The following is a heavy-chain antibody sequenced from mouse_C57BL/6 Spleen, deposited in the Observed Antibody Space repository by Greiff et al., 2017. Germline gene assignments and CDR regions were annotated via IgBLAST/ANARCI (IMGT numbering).Heavy chain of an antibody. V-gene: IGHV1-82*01. CDR3: AREGQLDFDY. D-gene: IGHD6-1*01. J-gene: IGHJ2*01. Sequence: QVQLKESGPELVKPGASVKISCKASGYAFRSSWMNWVKQRPGKGLEWIGRIYPGDGDTNYNGKFKGKATLTADKSSSTAYMQLSSLTSEDSAVYFCAREGQLDFDYWGQGTTLTVSS. CDR1: GYAFRSSW. CDR2: IYPGDGDT.